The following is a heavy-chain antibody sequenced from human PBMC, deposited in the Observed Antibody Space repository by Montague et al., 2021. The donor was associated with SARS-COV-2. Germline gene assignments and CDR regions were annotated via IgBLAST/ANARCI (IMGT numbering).Heavy chain of an antibody. D-gene: IGHD3-10*01. Sequence: SETLSLTCAVSGGSISSSSYYWGWIRQPPGKGLEWIGSIHYSGSTYYESSLKSRVTISVDTSKNQFSLRLSSVTAADTAVYYCARHITGSGNAFDIWGQGTMVTVSS. CDR3: ARHITGSGNAFDI. CDR2: IHYSGST. CDR1: GGSISSSSYY. J-gene: IGHJ3*02. V-gene: IGHV4-39*01.